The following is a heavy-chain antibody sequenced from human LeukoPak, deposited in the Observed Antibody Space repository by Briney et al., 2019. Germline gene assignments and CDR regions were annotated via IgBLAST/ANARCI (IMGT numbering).Heavy chain of an antibody. D-gene: IGHD4-17*01. Sequence: ASVKVSCKASGGSFKNYAFNWVRQAPGQGLEWMGGIVPMIGTAKYAPRFQDKVTITADESTSTVYMEASSLRAEDTAVFYCAIFQGTYGDNGKDYWGQGTLVSVSS. CDR2: IVPMIGTA. J-gene: IGHJ4*02. CDR3: AIFQGTYGDNGKDY. CDR1: GGSFKNYA. V-gene: IGHV1-69*13.